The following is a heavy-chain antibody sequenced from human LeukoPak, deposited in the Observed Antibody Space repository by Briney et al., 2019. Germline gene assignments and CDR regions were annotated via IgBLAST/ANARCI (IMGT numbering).Heavy chain of an antibody. Sequence: SETLSLTCTVSGDSISSYYWSWIRQPPGKGLEWIGYICYSGGTNYNPSLKSRVTISVDTSKHQFSLKLSSVTAADTAVYYCAREGLRWGSGAFDIWGQGTMVTVSS. V-gene: IGHV4-59*01. D-gene: IGHD4-23*01. J-gene: IGHJ3*02. CDR3: AREGLRWGSGAFDI. CDR1: GDSISSYY. CDR2: ICYSGGT.